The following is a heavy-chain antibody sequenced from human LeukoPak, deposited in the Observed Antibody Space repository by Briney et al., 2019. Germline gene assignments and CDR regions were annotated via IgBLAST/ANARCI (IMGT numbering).Heavy chain of an antibody. J-gene: IGHJ4*02. CDR2: INHSGST. CDR1: GGSFSGYY. V-gene: IGHV4-34*01. D-gene: IGHD6-13*01. Sequence: SETLSLTCAVYGGSFSGYYWSWIRQPPGKGLEWIGEINHSGSTNYNPSLKSRVTISVDTSKNQFSLKLSSVTAADTAVYYCARGWKYSSSWHYWGQGTLVTVSS. CDR3: ARGWKYSSSWHY.